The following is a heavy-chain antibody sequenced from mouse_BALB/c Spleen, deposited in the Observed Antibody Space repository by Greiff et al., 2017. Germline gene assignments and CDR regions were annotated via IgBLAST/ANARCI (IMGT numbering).Heavy chain of an antibody. CDR3: TRSFAY. J-gene: IGHJ3*01. CDR2: IYPGSGST. CDR1: GYTFTSYW. V-gene: IGHV1S22*01. Sequence: LQHPGSELVRPGASVKLSCKASGYTFTSYWMHWVKQRPGQGLEWIGNIYPGSGSTNYDEKFKSKATLTVDTSSSTAYMQLSSLTSEDSAVYYCTRSFAYWGQGTLVTVSA.